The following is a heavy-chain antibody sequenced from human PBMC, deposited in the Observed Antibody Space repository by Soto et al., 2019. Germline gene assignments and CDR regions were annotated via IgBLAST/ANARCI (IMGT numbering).Heavy chain of an antibody. CDR3: ARESLWGRYFDWLLYSPPTSSPFDY. CDR2: ISAYNGNT. CDR1: GYTFTSYG. V-gene: IGHV1-18*01. D-gene: IGHD3-9*01. Sequence: ASVKVSCKASGYTFTSYGISWVRQAPGQGLEWMGWISAYNGNTNYAQKLQGRVTMTTATSTSTAYMELRSLRSDDTAVYYCARESLWGRYFDWLLYSPPTSSPFDYWGQGTLVTVSS. J-gene: IGHJ4*02.